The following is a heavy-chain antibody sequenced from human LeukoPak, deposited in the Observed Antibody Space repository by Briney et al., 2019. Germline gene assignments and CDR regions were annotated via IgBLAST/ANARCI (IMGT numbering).Heavy chain of an antibody. Sequence: PGGSLRLSCAASGFTFSSYDMNWVRQAPEKGLEWVSTISGSGGSTYYADSVKGRFTISRDNSKNTLYLQMGSPRAEDMAVYYCARVLPGGSCYDYWGQGTLVTVSS. J-gene: IGHJ4*02. CDR2: ISGSGGST. CDR1: GFTFSSYD. V-gene: IGHV3-23*01. D-gene: IGHD2-15*01. CDR3: ARVLPGGSCYDY.